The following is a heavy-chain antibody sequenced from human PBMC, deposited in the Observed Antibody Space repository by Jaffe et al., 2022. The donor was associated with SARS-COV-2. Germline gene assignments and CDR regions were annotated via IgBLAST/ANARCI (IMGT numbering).Heavy chain of an antibody. Sequence: QVQLVESGGGVVQPGRSLRLSCAASGFTFSSYGMHWVRQAPGKGLEWVAVISYDGSNKYYADSVKGRFTISRDNSKNTLYLQMNSLRAEDTAVYYCANGEGLRSGSYFPGMDVWGQGTTVTVSS. CDR1: GFTFSSYG. CDR3: ANGEGLRSGSYFPGMDV. J-gene: IGHJ6*02. D-gene: IGHD1-26*01. V-gene: IGHV3-30*18. CDR2: ISYDGSNK.